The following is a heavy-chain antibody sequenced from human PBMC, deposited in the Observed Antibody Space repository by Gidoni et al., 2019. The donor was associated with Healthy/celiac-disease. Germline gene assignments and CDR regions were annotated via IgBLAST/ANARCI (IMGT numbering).Heavy chain of an antibody. Sequence: QVQLQESGPGLVKPSETLSLTCTVSGGSISSYYWSWIRQPPGKGLEWIGYIYYSGSTNYNPSLKSRVTISVDTSKNQFSLKLSSVTAADTAVYYCARVPYYYGSGSYPFYYGMDVWGQGTTVTVSS. J-gene: IGHJ6*02. CDR1: GGSISSYY. D-gene: IGHD3-10*01. CDR2: IYYSGST. V-gene: IGHV4-59*01. CDR3: ARVPYYYGSGSYPFYYGMDV.